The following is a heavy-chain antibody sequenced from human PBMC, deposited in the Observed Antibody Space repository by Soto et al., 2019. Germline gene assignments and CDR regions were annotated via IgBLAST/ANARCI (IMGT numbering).Heavy chain of an antibody. D-gene: IGHD3-22*01. CDR1: GFTLSDHY. CDR2: SSNSGTFT. Sequence: GGSLRLSCAASGFTLSDHYMSWIRHAPGKGLEWVSFSSNSGTFTKYADSVKGRFTISRDNAKNSLYLQMNSLRAEDTAVYYCAREGSYDSSGHYIQAFCYWGQGTPVTVSS. J-gene: IGHJ4*02. CDR3: AREGSYDSSGHYIQAFCY. V-gene: IGHV3-11*06.